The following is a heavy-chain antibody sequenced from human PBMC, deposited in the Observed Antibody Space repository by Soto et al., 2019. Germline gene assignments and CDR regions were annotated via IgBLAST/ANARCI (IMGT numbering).Heavy chain of an antibody. CDR3: ARGDMWFDA. J-gene: IGHJ5*02. Sequence: DVQLVESGGGLIQPGGSLSPSWAVSGFTFSSKYITGVRQAPGKGLEWSSTIYSGGSTSYADSVKGRFTISRDNSKNTLYLQMNSLRVDDTAVYYCARGDMWFDAWGQGTLVTVSS. V-gene: IGHV3-53*01. CDR1: GFTFSSKY. CDR2: IYSGGST.